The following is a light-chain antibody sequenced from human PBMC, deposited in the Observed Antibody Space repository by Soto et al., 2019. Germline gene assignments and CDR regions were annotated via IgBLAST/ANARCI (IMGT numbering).Light chain of an antibody. J-gene: IGKJ2*01. CDR3: QQSYRTPYT. CDR2: AAS. Sequence: QMTQSPSSLSASVGDRVTIACRASANIRNYLNWYQHKPGKAPKLLIYAASSLQSGVPSRFSGSGSGTDFTLTISSLQPEDFATYYCQQSYRTPYTFGQGTKLEI. V-gene: IGKV1-39*01. CDR1: ANIRNY.